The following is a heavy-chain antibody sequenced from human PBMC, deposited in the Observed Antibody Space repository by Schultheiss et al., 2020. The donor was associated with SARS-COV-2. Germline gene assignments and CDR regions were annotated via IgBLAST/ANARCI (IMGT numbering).Heavy chain of an antibody. V-gene: IGHV4-59*12. D-gene: IGHD4-23*01. CDR3: ARADRQDYGGALHDF. J-gene: IGHJ4*02. Sequence: SETLSLTCSVSVDSMSNDYWSWIRQPPGKGLEWIGYIYYSGSTYYNPSLKSRVTISLDTSKNQFSLKLSSVTAADTAVYYCARADRQDYGGALHDFWGQGTLVTVSS. CDR1: VDSMSNDY. CDR2: IYYSGST.